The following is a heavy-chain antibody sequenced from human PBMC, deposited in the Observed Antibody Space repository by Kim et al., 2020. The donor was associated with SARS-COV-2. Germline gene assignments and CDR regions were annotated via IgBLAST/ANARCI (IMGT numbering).Heavy chain of an antibody. CDR1: GFTFGDYA. Sequence: GGSLRLSCTASGFTFGDYAMSWFRQAPGKGLEWVGFIRSKAYGGTTEYAASVKGRFTISRDDSKSIAYLQMNSLKTEDTAVYYCTRDHDYGSGSYYYYYYGMDVWGQGTTVTVSS. CDR3: TRDHDYGSGSYYYYYYGMDV. CDR2: IRSKAYGGTT. V-gene: IGHV3-49*03. D-gene: IGHD3-10*01. J-gene: IGHJ6*02.